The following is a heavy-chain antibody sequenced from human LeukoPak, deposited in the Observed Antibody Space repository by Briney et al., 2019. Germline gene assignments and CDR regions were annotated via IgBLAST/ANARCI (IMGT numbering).Heavy chain of an antibody. V-gene: IGHV4-34*01. CDR2: INHTGTT. D-gene: IGHD6-25*01. CDR1: GVSFSDYY. Sequence: SETLSLTCAVYGVSFSDYYWSWIRQPPGKGLEWIGEINHTGTTNYNPSLKSRVTISVDTSKNQFSLKLKSVTAADTAVYYCARVAGYLPTRWFDPWGQGTHVTVSS. CDR3: ARVAGYLPTRWFDP. J-gene: IGHJ5*02.